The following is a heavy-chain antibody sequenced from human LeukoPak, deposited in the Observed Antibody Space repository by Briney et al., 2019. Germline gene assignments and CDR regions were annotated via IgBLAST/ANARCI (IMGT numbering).Heavy chain of an antibody. CDR3: ARVRFAGPQAFDI. CDR1: GFTVSSKR. J-gene: IGHJ3*02. CDR2: ISSSSTYI. Sequence: PGGSLRLSCAASGFTVSSKRMSWVRQAPGKGLEWVSSISSSSTYINYADSVKGRFTISRDNAKNSMALQMNSLRAEDTAVYYCARVRFAGPQAFDIWGQGTMVTVAS. D-gene: IGHD4/OR15-4a*01. V-gene: IGHV3-21*01.